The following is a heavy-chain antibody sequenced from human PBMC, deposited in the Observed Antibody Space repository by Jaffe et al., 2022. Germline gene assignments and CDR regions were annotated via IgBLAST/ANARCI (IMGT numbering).Heavy chain of an antibody. D-gene: IGHD6-6*01. CDR1: GGSISSSNW. CDR3: ARDQGLEYSSSSHAFDI. J-gene: IGHJ3*02. Sequence: QVQLQESGPGLVKPSGTLSLTCAVSGGSISSSNWWSWVRQPPGKGLEWIGEIYHSGSTNYNPSLKSRVTISVDKSKNQFSLKLSSVTAADTAVYYCARDQGLEYSSSSHAFDIWGQGTMVTVSS. CDR2: IYHSGST. V-gene: IGHV4-4*02.